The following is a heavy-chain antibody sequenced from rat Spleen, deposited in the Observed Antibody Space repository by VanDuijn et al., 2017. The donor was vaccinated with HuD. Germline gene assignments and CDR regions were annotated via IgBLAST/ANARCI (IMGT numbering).Heavy chain of an antibody. D-gene: IGHD1-1*01. CDR3: TRENYYSADY. CDR1: GLSFSNYV. CDR2: ISTGGGDT. V-gene: IGHV5-25*01. J-gene: IGHJ2*01. Sequence: EVQLVESGGGLVQPGRSMKLSCAASGLSFSNYVMAWVRQAPTKGLEWVATISTGGGDTYYRDSVRGRFTVSRDNAKTTLYLQMNTLRSEDTATYYCTRENYYSADYWGQGVMVTVSS.